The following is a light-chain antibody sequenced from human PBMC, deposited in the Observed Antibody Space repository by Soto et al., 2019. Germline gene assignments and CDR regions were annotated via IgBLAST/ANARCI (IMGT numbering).Light chain of an antibody. CDR1: QTINSA. J-gene: IGKJ1*01. V-gene: IGKV3-15*01. CDR2: GAS. Sequence: EIVLTQSPATLSVSPGDRATLSCRASQTINSALAWYQQKPGQAPRLLIYGASTRATAIADRFSASGSGTDFTLTISSLQSEDSAVYYCQQYHDWWTFGQGTKVEIK. CDR3: QQYHDWWT.